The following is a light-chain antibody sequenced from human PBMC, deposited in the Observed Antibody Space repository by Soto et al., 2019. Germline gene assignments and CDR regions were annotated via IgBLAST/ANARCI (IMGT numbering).Light chain of an antibody. Sequence: EIVLTQSPGTLSASPGERVTLSFRASQSVSSSSLAWYQQKPGQAPRLLIYAASSRATGIPDRFSGSGSGTDFTLTISRLEPEDFAVYSCHQYDTSPPTFGQGTKVDIK. J-gene: IGKJ1*01. CDR2: AAS. V-gene: IGKV3-20*01. CDR1: QSVSSSS. CDR3: HQYDTSPPT.